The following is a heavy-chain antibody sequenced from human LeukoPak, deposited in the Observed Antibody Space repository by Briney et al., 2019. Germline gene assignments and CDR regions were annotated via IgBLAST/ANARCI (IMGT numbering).Heavy chain of an antibody. CDR1: GYTFTSYA. Sequence: GASVKVSCKASGYTFTSYAMHWVRQAPGQRLEWMGWINAGKGNTKYSQKFQGRVTITRDTSASTAYMELSSLRSEDTAVYYCARGGMPAGWFDPWGQGTLVTVSS. CDR3: ARGGMPAGWFDP. V-gene: IGHV1-3*01. J-gene: IGHJ5*02. CDR2: INAGKGNT. D-gene: IGHD2-2*01.